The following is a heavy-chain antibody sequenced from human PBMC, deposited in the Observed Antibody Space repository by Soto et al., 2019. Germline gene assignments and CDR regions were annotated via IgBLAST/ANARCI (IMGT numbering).Heavy chain of an antibody. CDR2: IHYSGST. V-gene: IGHV4-61*01. J-gene: IGHJ4*02. D-gene: IGHD3-10*01. CDR1: GGSVSSGSYY. Sequence: SETLSLTCTVSGGSVSSGSYYWSWIRQPPGKGLEWIGYIHYSGSTNYNPSLKSRVTISVDTSKNQFSLKLSSVTAADTAVYYCARDSGYYGSGSYYSPQFDYWGQGTLVTVSS. CDR3: ARDSGYYGSGSYYSPQFDY.